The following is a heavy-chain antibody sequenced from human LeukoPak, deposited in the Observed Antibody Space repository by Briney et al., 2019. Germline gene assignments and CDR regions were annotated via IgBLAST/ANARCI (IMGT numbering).Heavy chain of an antibody. V-gene: IGHV5-51*01. CDR1: GYSFTTYW. CDR3: TRQYGPTGHFDL. D-gene: IGHD4-17*01. CDR2: IYPGDSDT. J-gene: IGHJ4*02. Sequence: GESLKISCKGSGYSFTTYWIGWVRQMPGKGLGWMGIIYPGDSDTRYSPSFQGQVTFSADKSISTAHLQWSSLKDSDTAIYYCTRQYGPTGHFDLWGQGTLVTVSS.